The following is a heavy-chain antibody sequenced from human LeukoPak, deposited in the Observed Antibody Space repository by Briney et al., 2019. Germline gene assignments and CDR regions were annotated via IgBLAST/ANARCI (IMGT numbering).Heavy chain of an antibody. V-gene: IGHV3-30*18. CDR3: AKVRWGSDNALDS. J-gene: IGHJ4*02. D-gene: IGHD3-16*01. Sequence: GGTLRLSGAASGFPGSDYGMYWVRQGPGKGLEWRAVIPHGGSNKDYADSVRGRITISRDNSMNTLYLPINSLRAEDTAVYYCAKVRWGSDNALDSWGQGTLVTVSS. CDR1: GFPGSDYG. CDR2: IPHGGSNK.